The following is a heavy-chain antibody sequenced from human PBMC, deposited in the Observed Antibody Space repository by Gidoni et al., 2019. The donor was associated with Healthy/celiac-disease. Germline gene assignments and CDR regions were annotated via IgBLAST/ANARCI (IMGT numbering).Heavy chain of an antibody. D-gene: IGHD3-3*01. CDR1: GYTFTSYG. V-gene: IGHV1-18*04. CDR3: ARDYLRFLEHSYYGMDV. CDR2: ISAYNGNT. Sequence: QVQLVQSGAEVKKPGASVKVSCKASGYTFTSYGISWVRQAPGQGLEWMGWISAYNGNTNYAQKLQGRVTMTTDTSTSTAYMELRSLRSDDTAVYYCARDYLRFLEHSYYGMDVWGQGTTVTVSS. J-gene: IGHJ6*02.